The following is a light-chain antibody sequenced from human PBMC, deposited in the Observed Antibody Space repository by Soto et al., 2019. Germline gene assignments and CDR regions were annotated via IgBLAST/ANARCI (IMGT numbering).Light chain of an antibody. V-gene: IGKV1-9*01. CDR3: PQLYTHPLT. Sequence: DMQLTQSKSFLSASVGDRVTVTSRASQGINSYLAWYQQKPGKAPKLLIYTASTLQSGVPSRFSGSGSGTEFTLTITSLQPEDFAAYYCPQLYTHPLTFGGGTKVDIK. J-gene: IGKJ4*01. CDR2: TAS. CDR1: QGINSY.